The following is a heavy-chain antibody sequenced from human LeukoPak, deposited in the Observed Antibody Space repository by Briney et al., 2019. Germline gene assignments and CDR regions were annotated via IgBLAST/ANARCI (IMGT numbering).Heavy chain of an antibody. CDR3: ARAGFGVMATIEKAFDI. D-gene: IGHD5-24*01. V-gene: IGHV3-23*01. Sequence: GGSLRLSCAASGFTFSSYGMSWVRQAPGKGPEWVSAISGSGGSTYYADSVKGRFTISRDNSKNTLYLQMNSLRAEDTAVYYCARAGFGVMATIEKAFDIWGQGTMVTVSS. CDR2: ISGSGGST. J-gene: IGHJ3*02. CDR1: GFTFSSYG.